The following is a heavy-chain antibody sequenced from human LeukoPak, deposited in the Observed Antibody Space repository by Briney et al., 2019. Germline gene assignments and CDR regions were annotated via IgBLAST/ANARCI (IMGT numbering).Heavy chain of an antibody. CDR1: GFTFSDYS. CDR3: VRGPTLIGVAGTWPLDY. J-gene: IGHJ4*02. V-gene: IGHV3-21*01. D-gene: IGHD6-19*01. Sequence: GGSLRRSCAASGFTFSDYSMKWLRQAPGKGLEWVSSISSGNSYKYYGDSVKGRFTISRDNAKNSPYLQMSSLRAEDTAVYYCVRGPTLIGVAGTWPLDYWGQGTLVTVSS. CDR2: ISSGNSYK.